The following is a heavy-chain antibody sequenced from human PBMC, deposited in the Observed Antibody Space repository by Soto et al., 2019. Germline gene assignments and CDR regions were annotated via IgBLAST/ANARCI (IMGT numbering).Heavy chain of an antibody. J-gene: IGHJ5*01. CDR3: ARGRALYSNYDS. D-gene: IGHD4-4*01. Sequence: QVQLQESGPGLVKPSQTLSLTCTVSGGSISSGDYFWSWIRQYQGKGLEWIGYIYYSGSTYYNPSHKTRVTISLDTSKSQFSLKLSSMTAADTAVYYCARGRALYSNYDSWGQGTLVTVSS. V-gene: IGHV4-31*03. CDR2: IYYSGST. CDR1: GGSISSGDYF.